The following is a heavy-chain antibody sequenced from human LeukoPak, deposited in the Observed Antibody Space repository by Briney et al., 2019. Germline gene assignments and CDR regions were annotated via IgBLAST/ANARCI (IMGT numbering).Heavy chain of an antibody. CDR2: ILYDGSNK. Sequence: GRSLRLSCAASGFTFSSYAMHWVRQAPGKGLEWVAVILYDGSNKYYADSVKGRFTISRDNSKNTLYLQMNSLRAEDTAVYYCARGHYDILTGYSRGGPFDYWGQGTLVTVSS. CDR3: ARGHYDILTGYSRGGPFDY. V-gene: IGHV3-30*04. J-gene: IGHJ4*02. D-gene: IGHD3-9*01. CDR1: GFTFSSYA.